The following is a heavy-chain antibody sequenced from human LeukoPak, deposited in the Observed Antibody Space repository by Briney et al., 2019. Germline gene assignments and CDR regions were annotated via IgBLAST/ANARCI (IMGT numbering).Heavy chain of an antibody. J-gene: IGHJ4*02. Sequence: GGSLRLSCAASGFTFSSYDMHWVRQATGKGLEGVSAIGTAGDTYYPGSVKGRFTISRENAKNSLYLQMNSLRAGDTAVYYCARGGNRYCSGGSCYMFDYWGQGTLVTVSS. CDR2: IGTAGDT. CDR1: GFTFSSYD. D-gene: IGHD2-15*01. V-gene: IGHV3-13*01. CDR3: ARGGNRYCSGGSCYMFDY.